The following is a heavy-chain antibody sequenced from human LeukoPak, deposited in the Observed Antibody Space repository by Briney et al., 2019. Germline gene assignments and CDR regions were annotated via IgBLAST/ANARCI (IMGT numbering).Heavy chain of an antibody. D-gene: IGHD6-6*01. Sequence: GGSLRLSCAASGFTFSSYSMNWVRQAPGKGLEWVSSISSSSSYIYYADSVKGRFTISRDNAKNSLYLQMNSLRAEDTAVYYCARDRRSSSVLYYYYGMDVWGQGTTATVSS. J-gene: IGHJ6*02. CDR3: ARDRRSSSVLYYYYGMDV. CDR1: GFTFSSYS. CDR2: ISSSSSYI. V-gene: IGHV3-21*01.